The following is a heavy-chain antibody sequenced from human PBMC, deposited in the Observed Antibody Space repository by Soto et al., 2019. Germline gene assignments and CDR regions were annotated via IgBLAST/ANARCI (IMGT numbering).Heavy chain of an antibody. V-gene: IGHV2-70*01. CDR3: SRAVGGFTYGYPDY. D-gene: IGHD5-18*01. CDR2: IDWADDK. J-gene: IGHJ4*02. Sequence: SGPTLVNPTQTLTLTCTFSGFSLSTTGMCVSWIRQPPGKALEWLALIDWADDKYYSTSLKTSLTISKDTSKNQVVLTMTNVEPVDTATYFCSRAVGGFTYGYPDYWGQGTLVTVSS. CDR1: GFSLSTTGMC.